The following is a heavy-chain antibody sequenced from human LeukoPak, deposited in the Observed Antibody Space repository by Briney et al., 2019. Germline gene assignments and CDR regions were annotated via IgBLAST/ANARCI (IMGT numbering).Heavy chain of an antibody. CDR3: ARERAVAGTDYSDY. CDR1: GFTFSNFA. J-gene: IGHJ4*02. V-gene: IGHV3-23*01. CDR2: VSGSGGTT. Sequence: PGGSLRLSCAASGFTFSNFAMTWIRQAPGKGLEWVAVVSGSGGTTYQADSVKDRFTISRDNSKNTLYLQMNSLRAEDTAVYFCARERAVAGTDYSDYWGQGTLVTVSS. D-gene: IGHD6-19*01.